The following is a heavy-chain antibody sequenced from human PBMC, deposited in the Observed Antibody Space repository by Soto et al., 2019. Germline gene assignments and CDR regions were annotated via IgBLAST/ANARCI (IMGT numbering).Heavy chain of an antibody. CDR1: AVSISSGSF. D-gene: IGHD6-19*01. V-gene: IGHV4-4*02. J-gene: IGHJ4*02. CDR2: IHLSGST. CDR3: ARSAGWYALHS. Sequence: QVQLQESGPGLVKPSGTLSLTCAVSAVSISSGSFWGWGRQPPGKGLGWIGNIHLSGSTNYTPSLKSRVTIAVDTSKNPFSLKLYSVTAADTAVYYCARSAGWYALHSWGQGILVIVSS.